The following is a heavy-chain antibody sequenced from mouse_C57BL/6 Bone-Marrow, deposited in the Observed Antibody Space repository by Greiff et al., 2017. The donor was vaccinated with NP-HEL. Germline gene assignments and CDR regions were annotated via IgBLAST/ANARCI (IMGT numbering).Heavy chain of an antibody. J-gene: IGHJ2*01. CDR3: AGGDY. CDR1: GYSITSGYY. CDR2: ISYDGSN. Sequence: VQLVESGPGLVKPSQSLSLTCSVTGYSITSGYYWNWIRQFPGNKLEWMGYISYDGSNNYNPSLKNRISITRDTSKNQFFLKLNSVTTEDTATYYCAGGDYWGQGTTLTVSS. V-gene: IGHV3-6*01.